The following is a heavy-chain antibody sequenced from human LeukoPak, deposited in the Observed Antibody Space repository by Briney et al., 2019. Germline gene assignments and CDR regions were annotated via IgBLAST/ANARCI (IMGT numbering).Heavy chain of an antibody. V-gene: IGHV4-61*02. CDR3: ASALSAAAGTFDI. CDR2: IYTSGST. J-gene: IGHJ3*02. CDR1: GGSTSSGSYD. Sequence: SETLSLTCTVSGGSTSSGSYDWSWIRQPAGKGLDWIGRIYTSGSTNYNPSLKSRVTISVDTSKNQYSLKLSSVTAADTAVYYCASALSAAAGTFDIWGQGTMVTVSS. D-gene: IGHD6-13*01.